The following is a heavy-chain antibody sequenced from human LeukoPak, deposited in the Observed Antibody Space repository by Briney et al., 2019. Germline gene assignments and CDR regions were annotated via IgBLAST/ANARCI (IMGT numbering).Heavy chain of an antibody. D-gene: IGHD5-18*01. J-gene: IGHJ4*02. Sequence: GGSLRLSCAASGFTFSSYSMNWVHQAPGKGLEWVSSISSSSSYIYYADSVKGRFTISRDNAKNSLYLQMNSLRAEDTAVYYCARGVIQLLHYWGQGTLVTVSS. CDR3: ARGVIQLLHY. V-gene: IGHV3-21*01. CDR1: GFTFSSYS. CDR2: ISSSSSYI.